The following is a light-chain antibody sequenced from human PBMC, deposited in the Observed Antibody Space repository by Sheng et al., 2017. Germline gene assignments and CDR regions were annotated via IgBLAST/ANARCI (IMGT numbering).Light chain of an antibody. Sequence: DIQMTQSPSSLSASVGDRVTITCQASQDISNYLNWYQQKPGKAPKLLIYDASNLETGVPSRFSGSGSGTDFTFTISSLQPEDIATYYCQQYDNLPRWTFGQGQGGNQ. CDR2: DAS. V-gene: IGKV1-33*01. CDR3: QQYDNLPRWT. CDR1: QDISNY. J-gene: IGKJ1*01.